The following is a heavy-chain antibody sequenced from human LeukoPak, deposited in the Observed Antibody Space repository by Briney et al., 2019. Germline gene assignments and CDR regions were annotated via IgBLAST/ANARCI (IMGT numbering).Heavy chain of an antibody. CDR3: SRDWGRKSFGELGNWFDP. D-gene: IGHD3-10*01. Sequence: SETLSLTCAVYGGSFSGYYWSWIRQPPGKGLEWIGEINHSGSTNYNPSLKSRVTISVDTSKNQISLKLSSVTAADTAVYYCSRDWGRKSFGELGNWFDPWGQGTLVTVSS. CDR2: INHSGST. CDR1: GGSFSGYY. V-gene: IGHV4-34*01. J-gene: IGHJ5*02.